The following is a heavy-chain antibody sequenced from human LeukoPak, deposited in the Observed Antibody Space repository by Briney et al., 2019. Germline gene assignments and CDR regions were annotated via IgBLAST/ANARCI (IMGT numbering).Heavy chain of an antibody. D-gene: IGHD2/OR15-2a*01. Sequence: ASVKVSCKASGYTFTSYGISWVRQAPGQGLEWMGWISAYNGNTNYAQKLQGRVTMTTDTSTSTAYMELRSLRSDDTAVYYCARDCEVRIGPCQFDYWGQGTLVTVSS. V-gene: IGHV1-18*01. J-gene: IGHJ4*02. CDR2: ISAYNGNT. CDR1: GYTFTSYG. CDR3: ARDCEVRIGPCQFDY.